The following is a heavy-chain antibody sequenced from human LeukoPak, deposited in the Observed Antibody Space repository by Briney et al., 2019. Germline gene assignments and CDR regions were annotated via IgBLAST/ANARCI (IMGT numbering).Heavy chain of an antibody. J-gene: IGHJ4*02. CDR1: GYTFTSYC. CDR3: ARGETPYCGGDCLTGMDH. V-gene: IGHV1-46*01. Sequence: ASVNVSCKASGYTFTSYCIHWVRQAPGQGLEWMGIINPSGGVTTYAQKFQGRVTMIRDTSTSTVYMELSSLRSEDTAVYYCARGETPYCGGDCLTGMDHWGQGTLVTVSS. D-gene: IGHD2-21*02. CDR2: INPSGGVT.